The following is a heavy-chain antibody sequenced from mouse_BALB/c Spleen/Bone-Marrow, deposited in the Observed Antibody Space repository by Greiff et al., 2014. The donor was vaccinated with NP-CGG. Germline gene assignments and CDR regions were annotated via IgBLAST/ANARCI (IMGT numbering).Heavy chain of an antibody. V-gene: IGHV2-6*02. D-gene: IGHD2-1*01. CDR1: GFSLTSYG. CDR3: ARNYGNYVGAMDY. Sequence: QVQLKESGPGLVAPSQSLSITCTVSGFSLTSYGVHWVRQPPGKGLEWLVVIWSDGSTTYNSAFKSRLSISKDNSKSQVFLKMNSLQTDDTAMYYCARNYGNYVGAMDYWGQGTSVTVSS. CDR2: IWSDGST. J-gene: IGHJ4*01.